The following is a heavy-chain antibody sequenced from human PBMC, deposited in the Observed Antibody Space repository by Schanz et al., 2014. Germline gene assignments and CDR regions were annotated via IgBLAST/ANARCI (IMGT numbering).Heavy chain of an antibody. J-gene: IGHJ3*02. CDR3: ARDRGHGDLPGDI. CDR2: ISYSGST. V-gene: IGHV4-31*03. D-gene: IGHD4-17*01. Sequence: QVQLQESGPGLVKPSQTLSLTCTVSGGPVSSGGDYWSWIRQHPGKGLEGIGFISYSGSTYDNPSLKSRVSISVDTSKNQCSLNLSSATAADTAVYYCARDRGHGDLPGDIWGQGTMVTVSS. CDR1: GGPVSSGGDY.